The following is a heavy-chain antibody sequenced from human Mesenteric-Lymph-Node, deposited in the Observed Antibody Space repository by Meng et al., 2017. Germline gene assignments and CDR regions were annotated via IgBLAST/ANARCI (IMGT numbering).Heavy chain of an antibody. Sequence: GGSLRLSCAASGFTFSSYAMSWVRQAPGKGLEWVSAISGSGGSTYYADSVKGRFTISRDNSKNRLYLQMSNLRGEDTAVYYCTSDRSNYGDYNFDYWGQGTLVTVSS. CDR3: TSDRSNYGDYNFDY. V-gene: IGHV3-23*01. CDR2: ISGSGGST. D-gene: IGHD4-17*01. CDR1: GFTFSSYA. J-gene: IGHJ4*02.